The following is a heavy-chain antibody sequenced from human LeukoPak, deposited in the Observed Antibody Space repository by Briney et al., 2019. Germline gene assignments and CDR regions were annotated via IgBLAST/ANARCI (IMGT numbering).Heavy chain of an antibody. Sequence: SETLSLTCTVSGGSISSSSYYWSWIRQPPGKGLEWIGEINHSGSTNYNPSLKSRVTISVDTSKNQFSLKLSSVTAADTAIYFCAKGFIGIDSWGQGSLVTVSS. D-gene: IGHD1-26*01. V-gene: IGHV4-39*01. CDR3: AKGFIGIDS. CDR2: INHSGST. J-gene: IGHJ4*02. CDR1: GGSISSSSYY.